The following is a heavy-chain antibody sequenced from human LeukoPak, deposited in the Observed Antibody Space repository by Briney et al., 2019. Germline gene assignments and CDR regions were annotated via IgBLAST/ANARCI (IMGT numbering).Heavy chain of an antibody. Sequence: SETLSLTCTVSGGSISSCYWSWIRQPAGKGLEWIGRIYTSGSTNYNASLQSRVSMSVDTPKNQFSLKLSSVTAADTAVFYCARENSGSYREFDYWGQGTLVTVSS. CDR2: IYTSGST. V-gene: IGHV4-4*07. D-gene: IGHD1-26*01. CDR3: ARENSGSYREFDY. CDR1: GGSISSCY. J-gene: IGHJ4*02.